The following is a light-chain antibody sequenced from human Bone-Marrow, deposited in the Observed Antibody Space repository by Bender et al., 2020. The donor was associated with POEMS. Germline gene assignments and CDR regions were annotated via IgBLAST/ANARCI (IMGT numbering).Light chain of an antibody. V-gene: IGLV1-44*01. CDR1: SSNIGSNA. Sequence: QSGLTQPPSASGIPGQRVTISCSGTSSNIGSNAVNWYQQVPGTAPKLLIYSNNQRPSGVPDRFSGSKSGTSVSLAISGLQSVDEAEYHCAAWDDSLNHPVFGGGTKLTVL. J-gene: IGLJ3*02. CDR2: SNN. CDR3: AAWDDSLNHPV.